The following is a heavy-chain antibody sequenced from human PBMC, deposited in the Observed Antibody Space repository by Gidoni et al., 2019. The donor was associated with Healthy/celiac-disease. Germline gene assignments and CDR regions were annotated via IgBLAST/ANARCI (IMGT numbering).Heavy chain of an antibody. J-gene: IGHJ6*03. CDR2: ISSSGSTI. Sequence: EVQLVESGGGLVQPGGSLRLSCAASGFTFSSYEMNWVRQAPGKGLAWVSYISSSGSTIYYADSVKGRFTISRDNAKNSLYLQMNSLRAEDTAVYYCARAPVVITTYGYYYYMDVWGKGTTVTVSS. D-gene: IGHD3-22*01. CDR1: GFTFSSYE. V-gene: IGHV3-48*03. CDR3: ARAPVVITTYGYYYYMDV.